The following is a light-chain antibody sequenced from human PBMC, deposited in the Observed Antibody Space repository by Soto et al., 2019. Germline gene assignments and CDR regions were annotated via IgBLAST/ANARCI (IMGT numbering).Light chain of an antibody. CDR3: QQYSTWPSRYT. CDR1: QSVSSY. CDR2: RAS. Sequence: EIVMTQSPATLSVSPGGRATLSCRATQSVSSYLAWYQPKPGQPPRLLIYRASTMATGIPGRFSGSGSVTEFSLTISCLQSEDFAGYYCQQYSTWPSRYTFGGGTKLEI. V-gene: IGKV3-15*01. J-gene: IGKJ2*01.